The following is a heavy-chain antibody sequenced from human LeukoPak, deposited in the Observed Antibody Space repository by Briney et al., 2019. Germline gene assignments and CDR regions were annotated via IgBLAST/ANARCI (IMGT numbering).Heavy chain of an antibody. CDR1: GFTFSDYY. J-gene: IGHJ4*02. D-gene: IGHD4-23*01. CDR3: ARAVITAYYFDY. Sequence: GGSLRLSCAASGFTFSDYYMSWIRQAPGKRLEWVSYISSSGSTIYYADSVKGRFTISRDNAKNSLYLQMNSLRAEDTAVYYCARAVITAYYFDYWGQGTLVTVSS. V-gene: IGHV3-11*04. CDR2: ISSSGSTI.